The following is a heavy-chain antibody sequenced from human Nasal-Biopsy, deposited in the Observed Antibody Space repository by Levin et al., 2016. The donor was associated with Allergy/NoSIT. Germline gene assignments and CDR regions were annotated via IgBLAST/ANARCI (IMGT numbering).Heavy chain of an antibody. J-gene: IGHJ4*01. CDR1: GSNFRHNW. D-gene: IGHD3-22*01. Sequence: LSLTCAVYGSNFRHNWLTWVRQAPGKGLEWVGRIKTGYDGGALDFAAPVRGRFTMSRDDPRESFYLQMNSLKNEDTAVYYCATVERHSDSSGFDSWGRGTLVTVSS. V-gene: IGHV3-15*01. CDR2: IKTGYDGGAL. CDR3: ATVERHSDSSGFDS.